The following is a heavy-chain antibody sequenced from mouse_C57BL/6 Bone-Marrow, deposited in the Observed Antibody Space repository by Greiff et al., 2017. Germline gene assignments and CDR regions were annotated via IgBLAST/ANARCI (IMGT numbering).Heavy chain of an antibody. J-gene: IGHJ4*01. Sequence: QVQLQQSGAELVRPGASVKLSCKASGYTFTDYYINWVKQRPGPGLEWIARIYPGSGNTYYNEKFKGKATLTAEKSSSTAYMQLSRLTSEDSAVYLCARSRNDYGSSPQYYAMDYWGQGTSVTVSS. CDR2: IYPGSGNT. CDR3: ARSRNDYGSSPQYYAMDY. CDR1: GYTFTDYY. V-gene: IGHV1-76*01. D-gene: IGHD1-1*01.